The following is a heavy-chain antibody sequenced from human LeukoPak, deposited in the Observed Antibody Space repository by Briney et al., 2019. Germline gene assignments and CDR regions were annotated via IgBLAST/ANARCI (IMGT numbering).Heavy chain of an antibody. V-gene: IGHV3-49*04. CDR1: GFTFGDYA. CDR3: TRARYYGSASYYSDAFDV. Sequence: GGSLRLSCTASGFTFGDYAFSWVRQAPGKGLQWVTFIRSKTHGGTPEYAASVKGRFTVSRDDSKSIAYQQIDSLKTEDTAVYYCTRARYYGSASYYSDAFDVWGQGTLVNVSS. J-gene: IGHJ3*01. CDR2: IRSKTHGGTP. D-gene: IGHD3-10*01.